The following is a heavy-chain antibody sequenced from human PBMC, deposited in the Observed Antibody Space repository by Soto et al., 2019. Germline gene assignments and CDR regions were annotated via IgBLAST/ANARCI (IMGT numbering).Heavy chain of an antibody. Sequence: GGSLRLSCAGSGFSFGNYGMHWVSQAPGKGLEWVAIIWYDGSLEYYADSVKGRFTISRDNSKNTLYLQMNSLRVEDTAVYYCAKPSYDFWSGYYHPFDYWGQGTLVTVSS. V-gene: IGHV3-33*03. CDR2: IWYDGSLE. J-gene: IGHJ4*02. CDR1: GFSFGNYG. CDR3: AKPSYDFWSGYYHPFDY. D-gene: IGHD3-3*01.